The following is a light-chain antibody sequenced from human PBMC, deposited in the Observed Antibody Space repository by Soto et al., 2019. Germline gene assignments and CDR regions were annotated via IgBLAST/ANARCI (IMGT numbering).Light chain of an antibody. J-gene: IGLJ1*01. CDR2: EVS. V-gene: IGLV2-8*01. CDR1: SSDVGGYNY. CDR3: NSYAGSNNV. Sequence: SAVTQQPSACGSHGQAVTISCNGTSSDVGGYNYVSWYQQHPGKAPKLMIYEVSQRPSGVPDRFSGSKSGNTASLTVSGLQAEDEADYYCNSYAGSNNVFGTGTKITDL.